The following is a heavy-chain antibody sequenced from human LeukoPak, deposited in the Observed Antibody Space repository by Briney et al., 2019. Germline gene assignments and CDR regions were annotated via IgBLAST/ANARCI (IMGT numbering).Heavy chain of an antibody. V-gene: IGHV3-48*04. CDR3: ARDGTLRFLEWLPSYGMDV. CDR1: GFTFSSYS. D-gene: IGHD3-3*01. Sequence: GGSLRLSCAASGFTFSSYSMNWVRQAPGKGLEWVSYISSSSSTIYYADSVKGRFSISRDNAKNSLFLQMNSLRVEDTAVYYCARDGTLRFLEWLPSYGMDVWGQGTTVTVSS. J-gene: IGHJ6*02. CDR2: ISSSSSTI.